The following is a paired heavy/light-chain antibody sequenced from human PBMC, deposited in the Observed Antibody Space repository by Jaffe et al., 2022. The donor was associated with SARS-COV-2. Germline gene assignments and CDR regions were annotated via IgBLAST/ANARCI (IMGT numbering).Light chain of an antibody. Sequence: EIVLTQSPGTLSLSPGERATLSCRASQSVSSSYLTWYQQKPGQAPRLLIYGASSRATGIPGRFSGSGSGTDFTLTISRLEPEDFAVYYCQQFGSSPPTWTFGQGTKVEIK. J-gene: IGKJ1*01. CDR2: GAS. CDR1: QSVSSSY. CDR3: QQFGSSPPTWT. V-gene: IGKV3-20*01.
Heavy chain of an antibody. CDR3: ARQGGPLPTSNYEIAF. V-gene: IGHV4-39*01. J-gene: IGHJ4*02. Sequence: QLQLQESGPGLLKPSETLSLTCTVSGASISTRTYYWGWIRQPPGKGLEWIGSIYYSGSTYYKPSLKSRVTMSVDTSKNQFSLKLSSVTAADTAVYYCARQGGPLPTSNYEIAFWGQGSLVTVSS. CDR2: IYYSGST. D-gene: IGHD1-26*01. CDR1: GASISTRTYY.